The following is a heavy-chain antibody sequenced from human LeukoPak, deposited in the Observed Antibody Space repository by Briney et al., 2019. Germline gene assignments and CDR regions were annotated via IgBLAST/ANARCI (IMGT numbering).Heavy chain of an antibody. V-gene: IGHV4-4*07. J-gene: IGHJ3*02. CDR3: ARDSEVRDRGHDAFDI. CDR1: GGSISSYY. Sequence: SETLSLTCTVSGGSISSYYWSWIRQPAGKGLEWIGRIYTSGSTNYNPSLKSRVTMSVDTSKNQFSLKLTSVTAADTAMYYCARDSEVRDRGHDAFDIWGQGSMVTVSS. D-gene: IGHD3-10*01. CDR2: IYTSGST.